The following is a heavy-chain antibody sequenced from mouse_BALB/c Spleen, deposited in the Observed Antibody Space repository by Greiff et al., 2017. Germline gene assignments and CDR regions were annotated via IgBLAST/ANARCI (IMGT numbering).Heavy chain of an antibody. CDR1: GYAFSSSW. V-gene: IGHV1-82*01. CDR3: ERGSYGNYVDFAY. J-gene: IGHJ3*01. D-gene: IGHD2-10*02. CDR2: IYPGDGDT. Sequence: QVQLKQSGPELVKPGASVKISCKASGYAFSSSWMNWVKQRPGQGLEWIGRIYPGDGDTNYNGKFKGKATLTADKSSSTAYMQLSSLTSVDSAVYFCERGSYGNYVDFAYWGQGTLVTVSA.